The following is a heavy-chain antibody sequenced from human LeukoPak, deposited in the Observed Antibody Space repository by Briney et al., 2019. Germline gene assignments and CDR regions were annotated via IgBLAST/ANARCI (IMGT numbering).Heavy chain of an antibody. J-gene: IGHJ5*02. CDR2: IKQDGSEK. CDR1: GFTFSSYW. V-gene: IGHV3-7*01. D-gene: IGHD1-7*01. CDR3: ARVNWNYHPVHNWFDP. Sequence: GGSLRLSCAASGFTFSSYWISWVRQAPGKGLEWVAKIKQDGSEKYYVDSVKGRFTISRDNAKNTLYLQMNSLKAEDTAVYYCARVNWNYHPVHNWFDPWGQGTLVTVSS.